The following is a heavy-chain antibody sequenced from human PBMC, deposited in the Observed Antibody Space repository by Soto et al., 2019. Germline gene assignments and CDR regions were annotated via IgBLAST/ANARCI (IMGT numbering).Heavy chain of an antibody. V-gene: IGHV3-23*01. D-gene: IGHD1-26*01. CDR2: ISTAGPST. CDR1: GFTFIDYA. Sequence: EVQLLDSGGGLVQPGGSLRLSCAASGFTFIDYAMSWVRQAPGKGLEWVATISTAGPSTFSADSVKGRYTISTDNSTNTLYLQRKRRSSEDTALYFCARGGIFVGIVESWGRATLVTVSS. CDR3: ARGGIFVGIVES. J-gene: IGHJ5*01.